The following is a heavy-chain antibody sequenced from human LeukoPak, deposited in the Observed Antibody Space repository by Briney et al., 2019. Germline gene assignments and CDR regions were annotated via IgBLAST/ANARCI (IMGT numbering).Heavy chain of an antibody. V-gene: IGHV4-59*12. CDR1: GGSISSYY. J-gene: IGHJ4*02. Sequence: SETLSLTCTVSGGSISSYYWNWIRQPPGKGLEWIGYIYYSGSTNYNPSLKSRVTISVDTSKNQFSLKLSSVTAADTAVYYCARAPGRPAAVFDYWGQGTLVTVSS. CDR2: IYYSGST. D-gene: IGHD2-2*01. CDR3: ARAPGRPAAVFDY.